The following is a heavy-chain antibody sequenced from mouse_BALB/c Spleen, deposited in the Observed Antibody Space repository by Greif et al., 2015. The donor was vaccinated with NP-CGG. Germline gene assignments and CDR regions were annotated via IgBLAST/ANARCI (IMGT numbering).Heavy chain of an antibody. CDR3: AREGYSDSYAMDY. J-gene: IGHJ4*01. V-gene: IGHV1-14*01. CDR1: GYTFTSFV. Sequence: VQLQQSGPELVKPGASVKMSCKASGYTFTSFVMHWVKQKPGQGLEWIGYINPYNDGTKYNEKFKGKATLTSDKSSSTAYMELSSLTSEDSAVYYCAREGYSDSYAMDYWGRGTSVTVSS. CDR2: INPYNDGT. D-gene: IGHD2-14*01.